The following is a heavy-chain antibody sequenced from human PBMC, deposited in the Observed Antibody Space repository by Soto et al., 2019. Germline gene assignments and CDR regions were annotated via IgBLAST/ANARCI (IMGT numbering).Heavy chain of an antibody. CDR1: GYTFTSYY. CDR2: INPSGGST. CDR3: ASSIAVAGTIDY. J-gene: IGHJ4*02. V-gene: IGHV1-46*01. Sequence: XVKVSGRASGYTFTSYYMHWVRQAPGQGLEWMGIINPSGGSTSYAQKFQGRVTMTRDTSTSTVYMELSSMRSEDTAVYYCASSIAVAGTIDYWGQGTLVTVSS. D-gene: IGHD6-19*01.